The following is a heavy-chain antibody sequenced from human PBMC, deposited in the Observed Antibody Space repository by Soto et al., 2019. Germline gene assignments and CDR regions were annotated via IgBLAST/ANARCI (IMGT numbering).Heavy chain of an antibody. CDR2: IYYTGNT. V-gene: IGHV4-59*01. D-gene: IGHD4-17*01. J-gene: IGHJ4*02. CDR3: ARVYGGDYDRHFDY. CDR1: GGSISTYY. Sequence: SETLSLTCTVSGGSISTYYWNWIRQPPGKGLEWIGYIYYTGNTNYNPSLKSRVTISVDTSKNQFSLKLRSVTAADTAVYYCARVYGGDYDRHFDYWGQGTLVTVSS.